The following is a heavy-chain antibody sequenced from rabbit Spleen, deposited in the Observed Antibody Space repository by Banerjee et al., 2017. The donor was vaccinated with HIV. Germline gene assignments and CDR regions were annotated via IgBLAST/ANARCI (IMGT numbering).Heavy chain of an antibody. J-gene: IGHJ4*01. CDR3: ARETSSGWGIVSFYFSL. D-gene: IGHD4-1*01. CDR2: INAYTGKP. V-gene: IGHV1S45*01. Sequence: QEQLEESGGGLVKPEGSLTLTCKASGFSFSNKDVMCWVRQAPGKGLEWIACINAYTGKPVYATWAKGRFTISRTSSTTVTLQVTSLTAADTATYFCARETSSGWGIVSFYFSLWGPGTLVTVS. CDR1: GFSFSNKDV.